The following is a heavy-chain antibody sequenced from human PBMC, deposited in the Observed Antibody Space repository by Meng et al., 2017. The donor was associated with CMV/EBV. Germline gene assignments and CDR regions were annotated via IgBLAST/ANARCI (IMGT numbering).Heavy chain of an antibody. CDR2: VNSNNDAT. D-gene: IGHD6-19*01. J-gene: IGHJ4*02. CDR1: GFTFSDYY. V-gene: IGHV1-2*02. Sequence: HVHLVPSGAEMKKPGASVKVSCTTSGFTFSDYYIHWVRQAPGQGLEWMGWVNSNNDATNYARKFQGRVSMTRDTSISTAHMELSRLMSDDTAVYYCVRSSGWSLFDYWGQGTLVTVSS. CDR3: VRSSGWSLFDY.